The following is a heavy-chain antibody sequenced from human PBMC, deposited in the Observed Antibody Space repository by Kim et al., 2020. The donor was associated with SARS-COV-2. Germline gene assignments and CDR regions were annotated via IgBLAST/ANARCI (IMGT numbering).Heavy chain of an antibody. Sequence: ASVKVSCKASGYTFTKYGIHWLRQAPGQRLEWMGWINPDKGNTKYSQKFQGRVTMTRDTSASTAYMELSSLRSEDTAVYYCARLFYFYDSGGYYGGSYFDPWGQGTLVTVSS. CDR2: INPDKGNT. D-gene: IGHD3-22*01. CDR1: GYTFTKYG. V-gene: IGHV1-3*01. J-gene: IGHJ5*02. CDR3: ARLFYFYDSGGYYGGSYFDP.